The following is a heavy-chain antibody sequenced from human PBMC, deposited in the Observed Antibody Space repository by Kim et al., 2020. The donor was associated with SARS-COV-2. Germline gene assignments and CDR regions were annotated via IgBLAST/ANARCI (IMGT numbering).Heavy chain of an antibody. D-gene: IGHD2-2*01. CDR2: IWYDGSNK. Sequence: GGSLRLSCAASGFTFSSYGMHWVRQAPGKGLEWVVGIWYDGSNKYYADSVKGRFTISRDNSKNTLYLQMNSLRAEDTAVYYCARDGWAPDIVLVPAGGGLDYWGQGTLVTVSS. CDR1: GFTFSSYG. CDR3: ARDGWAPDIVLVPAGGGLDY. V-gene: IGHV3-33*01. J-gene: IGHJ4*02.